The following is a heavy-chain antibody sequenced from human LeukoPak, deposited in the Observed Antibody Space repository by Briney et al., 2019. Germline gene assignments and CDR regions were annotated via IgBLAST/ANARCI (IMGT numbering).Heavy chain of an antibody. CDR2: IYYRGST. D-gene: IGHD2-8*01. J-gene: IGHJ3*02. V-gene: IGHV4-39*07. Sequence: KASETLSLTCTVSGGSISSSSYYWGWIRQPPGKGLEWIGSIYYRGSTYYNPSLKSRVTISVDTSKNQFSLKLSSVTAADTAVYYCARAWGYCTNGVCYFRGRSPAFDIWGQGTMVTVSS. CDR1: GGSISSSSYY. CDR3: ARAWGYCTNGVCYFRGRSPAFDI.